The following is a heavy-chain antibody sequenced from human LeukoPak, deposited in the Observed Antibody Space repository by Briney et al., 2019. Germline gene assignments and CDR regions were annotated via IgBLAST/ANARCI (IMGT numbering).Heavy chain of an antibody. CDR1: GGSISSGGYS. J-gene: IGHJ5*02. Sequence: HPSQTLSLTCAVSGGSISSGGYSWSWIRQPPGKGLEWIGYIYHSGSTYYNPSLKSRVTISVDRSKNQFTLKLSSVTAADTAVYYCARVTTRTKMDWFDPWGQETLVTVSS. CDR2: IYHSGST. V-gene: IGHV4-30-2*01. D-gene: IGHD4-17*01. CDR3: ARVTTRTKMDWFDP.